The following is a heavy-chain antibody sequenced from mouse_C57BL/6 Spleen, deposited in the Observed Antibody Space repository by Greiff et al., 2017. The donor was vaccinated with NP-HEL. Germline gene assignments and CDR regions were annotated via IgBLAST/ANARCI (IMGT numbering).Heavy chain of an antibody. CDR3: ARSLGRNYEGAMDY. CDR2: TSYSGST. D-gene: IGHD2-1*01. J-gene: IGHJ4*01. Sequence: EVKLLESGPGLAKPSQTLSLTCSVTGYSITSDYWNWIRKFPGNKLEYMGYTSYSGSTYYNPSLKSRISITRDTSKNQYYLQLISVTTEDTATYYCARSLGRNYEGAMDYWGQGTSVTVSS. CDR1: GYSITSDY. V-gene: IGHV3-8*01.